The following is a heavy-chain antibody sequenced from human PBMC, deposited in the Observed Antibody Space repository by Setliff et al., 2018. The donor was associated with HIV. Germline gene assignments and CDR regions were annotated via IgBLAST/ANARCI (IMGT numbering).Heavy chain of an antibody. V-gene: IGHV3-49*04. CDR1: GFTFSDHY. Sequence: GGSLRLSCAASGFTFSDHYMDWVRQAPGKGLEWVGLIRTQPYGVTTEYAASVKGRFTISRDDSLGIAYLQLNSLKSEDTAIYYCTRTPGAWQNYFDYWGQGTPVTVSS. CDR2: IRTQPYGVTT. J-gene: IGHJ4*02. D-gene: IGHD2-15*01. CDR3: TRTPGAWQNYFDY.